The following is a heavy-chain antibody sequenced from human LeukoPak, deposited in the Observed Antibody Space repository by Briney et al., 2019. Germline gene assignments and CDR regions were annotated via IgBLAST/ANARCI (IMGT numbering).Heavy chain of an antibody. CDR3: ARSPDCSSTSCYSVGYYYYYMDV. CDR1: GGTFSSYA. D-gene: IGHD2-2*01. Sequence: SVKVSCKASGGTFSSYAISWVRQAPGQGLEWMGGIIPIFGTPNSAQNFQGSVTITTDRSTSSAYVELSTARSEDTAVTDCARSPDCSSTSCYSVGYYYYYMDVWGKGTTVTVAS. J-gene: IGHJ6*03. V-gene: IGHV1-69*05. CDR2: IIPIFGTP.